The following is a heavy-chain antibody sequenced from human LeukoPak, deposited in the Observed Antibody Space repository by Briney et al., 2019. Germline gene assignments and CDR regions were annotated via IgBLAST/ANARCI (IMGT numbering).Heavy chain of an antibody. V-gene: IGHV3-23*01. CDR1: GFTFSSYA. D-gene: IGHD3-3*01. J-gene: IGHJ6*03. CDR3: AKEWDYDFWSGYRLMDV. Sequence: GGSLRLSCAASGFTFSSYAMSWVRQAPGKGLEGVSAISGSGGSTYYADSVKGRFTISRDNSTNTLYLQMNSLRAEDTAVYYCAKEWDYDFWSGYRLMDVWGKGTTVTVSS. CDR2: ISGSGGST.